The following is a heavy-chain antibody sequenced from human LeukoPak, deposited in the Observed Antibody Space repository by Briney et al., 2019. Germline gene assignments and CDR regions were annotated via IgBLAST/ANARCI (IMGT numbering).Heavy chain of an antibody. CDR2: IYSGGST. Sequence: GGSLRLSCAASGFTVSSNYMSWVRQAPGKGVEWVSVIYSGGSTYYTDSVKGRFTISRDNSKNTLYLQMNSLRAEDTAVYYCTRYGGYYYGMDVWGQGTTVTVSS. J-gene: IGHJ6*02. CDR3: TRYGGYYYGMDV. D-gene: IGHD4-23*01. CDR1: GFTVSSNY. V-gene: IGHV3-53*01.